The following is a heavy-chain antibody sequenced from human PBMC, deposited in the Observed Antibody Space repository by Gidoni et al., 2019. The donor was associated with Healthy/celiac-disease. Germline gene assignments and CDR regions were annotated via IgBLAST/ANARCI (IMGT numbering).Heavy chain of an antibody. D-gene: IGHD3-22*01. CDR2: IYTSGST. V-gene: IGHV4-4*07. CDR1: GGSISRYY. CDR3: ARGYDSSGYDAFDI. J-gene: IGHJ3*02. Sequence: QVQLQESGPGLVKPSETLSLTRTVSGGSISRYYWRWLRQPAGKGLEWIGRIYTSGSTNYHPSLKSRVNMSVDTSKNQFSLKLSSVTAADTAVYYCARGYDSSGYDAFDIWGQGTMVTVSS.